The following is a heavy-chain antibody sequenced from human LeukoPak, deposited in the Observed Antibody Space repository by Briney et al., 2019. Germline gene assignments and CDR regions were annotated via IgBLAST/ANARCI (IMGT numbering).Heavy chain of an antibody. J-gene: IGHJ4*02. CDR3: ASQLGGNVY. CDR2: ISGNGGGT. CDR1: GLTFSSYA. V-gene: IGHV3-23*01. D-gene: IGHD3-16*01. Sequence: GGSLRLSCAASGLTFSSYAMSWVRQAPGKGLEWVSGISGNGGGTYYADSVKGRFTISRDNAKNTLYLQMDSLRAEDTAVYFCASQLGGNVYWGQGTLVTVSS.